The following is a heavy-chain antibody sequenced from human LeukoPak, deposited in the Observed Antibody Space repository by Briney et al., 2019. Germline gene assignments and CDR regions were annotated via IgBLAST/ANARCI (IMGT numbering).Heavy chain of an antibody. CDR3: ARGPRGPGSYLYYYYMDV. CDR2: INHSGST. Sequence: SETLSLTCAVYGGSLSGYYWSWIRQPPGKGLEWIGEINHSGSTNYNPSLKSRVTISVDTSKNQFSLKLSSVTAADTAVYYCARGPRGPGSYLYYYYMDVWGKGTTVTVSS. D-gene: IGHD3-16*02. V-gene: IGHV4-34*01. CDR1: GGSLSGYY. J-gene: IGHJ6*03.